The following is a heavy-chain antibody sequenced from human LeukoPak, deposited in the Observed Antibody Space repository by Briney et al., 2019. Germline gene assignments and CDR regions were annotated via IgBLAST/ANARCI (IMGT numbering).Heavy chain of an antibody. Sequence: GGSLRLSCAASGFTFSSYWKHWVRQAPGKGLVWVSRINSDGSSTSYADSVKGRFTISRDNAKNTLYLQMNSLRAEDTAVYYCARGRSLTVVVAASPGFDYWGQGTLVTVSS. CDR3: ARGRSLTVVVAASPGFDY. J-gene: IGHJ4*02. CDR2: INSDGSST. V-gene: IGHV3-74*01. D-gene: IGHD2-15*01. CDR1: GFTFSSYW.